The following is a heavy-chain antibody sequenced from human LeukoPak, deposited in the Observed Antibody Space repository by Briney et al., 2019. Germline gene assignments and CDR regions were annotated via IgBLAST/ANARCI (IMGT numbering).Heavy chain of an antibody. CDR2: IKSKTDGGTT. CDR1: GFTFSNAW. CDR3: TTAVTGTTGAFDI. Sequence: GGSLRLSCAASGFTFSNAWMSWVRQAPGKGLEWVGRIKSKTDGGTTDYAAPVKGRFTISRDDSKNTLYLRMNSLKTEDTAVYYCTTAVTGTTGAFDIWGQGTMVTVSS. J-gene: IGHJ3*02. D-gene: IGHD1-20*01. V-gene: IGHV3-15*01.